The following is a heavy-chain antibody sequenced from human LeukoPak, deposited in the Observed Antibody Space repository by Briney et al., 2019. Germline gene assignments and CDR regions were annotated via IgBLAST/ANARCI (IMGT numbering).Heavy chain of an antibody. CDR3: ARHYPVLRYFDWLSGVFDY. V-gene: IGHV4-30-4*01. J-gene: IGHJ4*02. Sequence: SQTLSLTCTVSGGSISSGDYHWSWIRQPPGKGLEWIGNIYYSESNYYNPSLKSLATISVDTSKNQFSLKLSSVTAADTAVYYCARHYPVLRYFDWLSGVFDYWGQGTLVTVSS. CDR1: GGSISSGDYH. D-gene: IGHD3-9*01. CDR2: IYYSESN.